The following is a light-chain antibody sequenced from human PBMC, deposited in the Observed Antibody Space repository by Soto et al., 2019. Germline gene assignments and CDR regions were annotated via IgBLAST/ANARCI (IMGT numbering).Light chain of an antibody. CDR1: QSISSY. J-gene: IGKJ4*01. V-gene: IGKV1-39*01. CDR2: SAS. Sequence: DIQMTQSPSSLSASVGDRVTITCRARQSISSYLNWYQQKPGKAPNLLIYSASKLHSGGPSRFSGSGSETDFTLIISSLQPEDFATYYGHQSSSNPLTFGGGTRV. CDR3: HQSSSNPLT.